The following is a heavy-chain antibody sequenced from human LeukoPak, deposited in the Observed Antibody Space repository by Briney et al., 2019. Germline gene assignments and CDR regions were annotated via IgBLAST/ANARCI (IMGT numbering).Heavy chain of an antibody. CDR1: GFTFSSYG. CDR2: IRYDGSNK. Sequence: PGGSLRLSCAASGFTFSSYGMHWVRQAPGKGLEWVAFIRYDGSNKYYADSVKGRFTISRDNSKNTLYLQMNSLRAEDTAVYYCAKDFWRGDTAMVSPHDPTDYWGQGTLVTVSS. CDR3: AKDFWRGDTAMVSPHDPTDY. V-gene: IGHV3-30*02. J-gene: IGHJ4*02. D-gene: IGHD5-18*01.